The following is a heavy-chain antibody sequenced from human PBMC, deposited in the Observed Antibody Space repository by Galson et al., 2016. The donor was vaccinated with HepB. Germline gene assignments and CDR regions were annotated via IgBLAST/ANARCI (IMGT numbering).Heavy chain of an antibody. D-gene: IGHD4/OR15-4a*01. Sequence: SLRLSCAASGFTFSRYWMHWVRQAPGKGLVWVSRINSDGSSTTCADSVKGRFTISRDNAKNTLYQQMNSLRTEDTAVYYCARDPSRSIFDYGGDYWGQGTLVTVSS. CDR3: ARDPSRSIFDYGGDY. V-gene: IGHV3-74*01. J-gene: IGHJ4*02. CDR1: GFTFSRYW. CDR2: INSDGSST.